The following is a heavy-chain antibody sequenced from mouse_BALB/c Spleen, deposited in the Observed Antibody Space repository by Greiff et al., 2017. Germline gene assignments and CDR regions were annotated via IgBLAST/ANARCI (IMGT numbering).Heavy chain of an antibody. CDR1: GYSITSDYA. Sequence: EVKLMESGPGLVKPSQSLSLTCTVTGYSITSDYAWNWIRQFPGNKLEWMGYISYSGSTSYNPSLKSRISITRDTSKNQFFLQLNSVTTEDTATYYCARSGVRRGASFAYWGQGTLVTVSA. CDR2: ISYSGST. D-gene: IGHD2-14*01. J-gene: IGHJ3*01. CDR3: ARSGVRRGASFAY. V-gene: IGHV3-2*02.